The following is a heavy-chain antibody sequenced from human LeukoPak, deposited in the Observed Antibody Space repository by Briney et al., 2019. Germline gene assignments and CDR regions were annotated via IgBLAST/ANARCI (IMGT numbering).Heavy chain of an antibody. V-gene: IGHV4-61*02. CDR3: ARDLLRGVTGSWFEAFDI. D-gene: IGHD6-13*01. Sequence: PSETLSLTCTVSGASISSGSYYWSWIRQPAGKGLEWIGRIYTSGSTNYNPSLKSRVTISIDTSNNQFSLSLNSVTAADTAIYYCARDLLRGVTGSWFEAFDIWGQGTMVTVSS. J-gene: IGHJ3*02. CDR2: IYTSGST. CDR1: GASISSGSYY.